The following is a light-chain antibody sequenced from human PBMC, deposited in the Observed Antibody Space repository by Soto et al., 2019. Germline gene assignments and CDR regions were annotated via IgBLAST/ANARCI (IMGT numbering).Light chain of an antibody. CDR1: QSISGW. Sequence: DIQMTQSPSTLSASVGDRVTITCRVSQSISGWLAWYQQKPGTAPKLLIYKACSLESGVPSRFSGSGSGTEFTLTISSLQPDDFATYYCQQYNSYSQWTFGQGTKVDI. CDR2: KAC. V-gene: IGKV1-5*03. J-gene: IGKJ1*01. CDR3: QQYNSYSQWT.